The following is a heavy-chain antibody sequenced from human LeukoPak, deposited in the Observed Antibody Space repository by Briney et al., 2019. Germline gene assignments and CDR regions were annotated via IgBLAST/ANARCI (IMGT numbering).Heavy chain of an antibody. J-gene: IGHJ3*02. CDR1: GGTFSSYA. Sequence: SVKVSCKASGGTFSSYAISWARQAPGQGLEWMGGIIPIFGTANYAQKFQGRVTITADESTSTAYMELSSLRSEDTAVYYCARGHIVATIDAFDIWGQGAMVTVSS. CDR2: IIPIFGTA. CDR3: ARGHIVATIDAFDI. V-gene: IGHV1-69*13. D-gene: IGHD5-12*01.